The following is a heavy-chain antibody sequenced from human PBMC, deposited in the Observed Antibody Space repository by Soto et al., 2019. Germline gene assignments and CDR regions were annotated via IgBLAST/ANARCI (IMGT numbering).Heavy chain of an antibody. CDR3: ARDISCGY. D-gene: IGHD3-3*02. Sequence: SETLSLTCTLAAGSMSSYYWSCNRQPPGKGREWTGSIYYSGSTNYNTALKSRVTISVDTTKNQFSLKLSSATAADTALYYCARDISCGYWGQGTLVTVSS. CDR2: IYYSGST. J-gene: IGHJ4*02. CDR1: AGSMSSYY. V-gene: IGHV4-59*01.